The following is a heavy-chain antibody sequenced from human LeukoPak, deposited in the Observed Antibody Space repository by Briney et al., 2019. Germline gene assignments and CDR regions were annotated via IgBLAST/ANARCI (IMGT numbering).Heavy chain of an antibody. J-gene: IGHJ4*02. CDR1: GGSISSYY. Sequence: SETLSLTCTISGGSISSYYWSWIRQPPGKGLEWIGYIYYSGSTNYNPSLKSRVTISVDTSKNQFSLKLRSVTAADTAVYFCARGGDPLSYWGQGTLVTVSS. CDR3: ARGGDPLSY. CDR2: IYYSGST. V-gene: IGHV4-59*01. D-gene: IGHD2-21*02.